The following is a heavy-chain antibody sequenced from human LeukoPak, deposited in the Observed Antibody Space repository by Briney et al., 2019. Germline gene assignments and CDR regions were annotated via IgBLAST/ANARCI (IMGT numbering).Heavy chain of an antibody. CDR3: ARRTSGWYGIDY. Sequence: PSETLSLTCVVSGGSISSSNSWSWVRQPPGKGLEWIGEIYHSGSTNYNPSLKSRVTMSVDKSKNQFSLNLSSVTAAGTAVYYCARRTSGWYGIDYWGQGTLVTVSS. CDR2: IYHSGST. D-gene: IGHD6-19*01. V-gene: IGHV4-4*02. J-gene: IGHJ4*02. CDR1: GGSISSSNS.